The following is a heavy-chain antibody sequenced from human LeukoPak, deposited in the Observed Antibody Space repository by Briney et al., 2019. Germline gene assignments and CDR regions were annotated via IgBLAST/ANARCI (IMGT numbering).Heavy chain of an antibody. V-gene: IGHV3-23*01. CDR2: INEVGDDT. CDR1: GFTFSNYA. Sequence: GGSLRLSCAVSGFTFSNYAMSWVRQTPARWLEWVSSINEVGDDTNYVDSVRGRFTVSRDNSKNTLYLQLNSLRAEDTALYYCSKRAPNTGWHFFDHWGPGTLVTVS. J-gene: IGHJ5*02. D-gene: IGHD6-19*01. CDR3: SKRAPNTGWHFFDH.